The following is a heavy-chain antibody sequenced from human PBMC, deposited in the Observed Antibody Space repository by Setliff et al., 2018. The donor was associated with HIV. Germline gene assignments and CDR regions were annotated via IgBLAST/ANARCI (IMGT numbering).Heavy chain of an antibody. CDR3: ARAQDNYYDSSGYSFDS. J-gene: IGHJ4*02. V-gene: IGHV3-23*01. CDR2: LSGSGGST. D-gene: IGHD3-22*01. Sequence: PGGSLRLSCAASGYTFSSYWMAWVRQCPGKGLEWVSSLSGSGGSTYYADSVKGRFTISRDNAKNTLFMQMNSLRAEDTAVYYCARAQDNYYDSSGYSFDSWGQGSLVTVSS. CDR1: GYTFSSYW.